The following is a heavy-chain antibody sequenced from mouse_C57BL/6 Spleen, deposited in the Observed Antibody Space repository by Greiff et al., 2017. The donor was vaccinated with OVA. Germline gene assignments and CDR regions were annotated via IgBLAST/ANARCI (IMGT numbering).Heavy chain of an antibody. CDR3: TREYYGSLFDY. CDR1: GFTFSSYA. Sequence: DVMLVESGEGLVKPGGSLKLSCAASGFTFSSYAMSWVRQTPEKRLEWVAYISSGGDYIYYADTVKGRFTISRDNARNTLYLQMSSLKSEDTAMYYCTREYYGSLFDYWGQGTTLTVSS. J-gene: IGHJ2*01. V-gene: IGHV5-9-1*02. D-gene: IGHD1-1*01. CDR2: ISSGGDYI.